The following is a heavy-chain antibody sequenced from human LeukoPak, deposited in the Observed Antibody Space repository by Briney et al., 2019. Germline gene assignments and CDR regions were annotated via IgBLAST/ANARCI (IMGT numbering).Heavy chain of an antibody. CDR3: ARGLHSSGWSDY. J-gene: IGHJ4*02. Sequence: GGSLRLSCAASGFTVSSNYMNWVRQAPGKGLEWVSVIHSGGSTYYADSVKGRFTISRDNSRNTLYLQMNSLRAEDTAVYYCARGLHSSGWSDYWGQGTLVTVSS. D-gene: IGHD6-19*01. CDR2: IHSGGST. V-gene: IGHV3-66*01. CDR1: GFTVSSNY.